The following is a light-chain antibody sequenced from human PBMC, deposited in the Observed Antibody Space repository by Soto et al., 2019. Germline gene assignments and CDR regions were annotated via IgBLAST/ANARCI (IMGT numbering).Light chain of an antibody. CDR1: QSISSW. Sequence: VQMTQSPSTLSASVGDRVTITCRASQSISSWLAWYQQKPGKAPKLLIYDASSLESGVPSRFSGSGSGTEFTLTISSLQPDDFANYYCQQYNSYSGTFGQGTKVDIK. J-gene: IGKJ1*01. CDR2: DAS. V-gene: IGKV1-5*01. CDR3: QQYNSYSGT.